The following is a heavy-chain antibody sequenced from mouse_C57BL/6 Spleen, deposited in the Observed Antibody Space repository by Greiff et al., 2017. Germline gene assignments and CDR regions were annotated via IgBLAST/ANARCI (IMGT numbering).Heavy chain of an antibody. D-gene: IGHD1-1*01. J-gene: IGHJ2*01. CDR1: GFTFTDYG. Sequence: EVQLVESGGGLVKPGGSLKLSCAASGFTFTDYGMHWVRQAPEKGLEWVAYISSGSSTIYYADTVKGRFTISRDNATNTLFLQMTSLRSEDTAMYYCAIAGEYYFDYWGQGTTLTVSS. CDR3: AIAGEYYFDY. CDR2: ISSGSSTI. V-gene: IGHV5-17*01.